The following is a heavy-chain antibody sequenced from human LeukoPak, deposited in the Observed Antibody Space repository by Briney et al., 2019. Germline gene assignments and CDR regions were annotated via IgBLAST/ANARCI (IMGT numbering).Heavy chain of an antibody. CDR3: ARSHRKTYHYDSSGYCYY. CDR1: GFTFSSYS. V-gene: IGHV3-21*01. J-gene: IGHJ4*02. CDR2: ISSSSSYI. D-gene: IGHD3-22*01. Sequence: GGSLRLSCAASGFTFSSYSMNWVRQAPGKGLEWVSSISSSSSYIYYADSVKGRFTISRDNAKNSLYLQMNSLRAEDTAVYYCARSHRKTYHYDSSGYCYYWGQGTLVTVSS.